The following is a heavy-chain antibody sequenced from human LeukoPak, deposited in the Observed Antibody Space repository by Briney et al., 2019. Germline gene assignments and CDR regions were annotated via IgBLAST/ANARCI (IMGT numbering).Heavy chain of an antibody. CDR2: INHSGNT. Sequence: PSETLSLTCTAFDYSISSDYYWGWIRQPPGKGLEWIGSINHSGNTYYSPSLKSRVTISVDTSKKQFSLKVTSVTAADMAMYYCARLAAAGRFTYYYMDVWGKGTTVTVSS. CDR3: ARLAAAGRFTYYYMDV. J-gene: IGHJ6*03. V-gene: IGHV4-38-2*02. CDR1: DYSISSDYY. D-gene: IGHD6-13*01.